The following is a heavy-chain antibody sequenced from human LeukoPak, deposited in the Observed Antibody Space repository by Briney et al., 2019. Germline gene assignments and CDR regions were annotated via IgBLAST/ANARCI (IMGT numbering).Heavy chain of an antibody. V-gene: IGHV3-48*01. CDR2: ISSSSSTI. CDR1: GFTFSTYS. CDR3: AREPRHYGSGIPEGMDV. D-gene: IGHD3-10*01. Sequence: GGSLRLSCAASGFTFSTYSMNWVRQAPGKGLEWVSYISSSSSTIYYADSVKGRFTISRDNAKNSLYLQMNRLRAEDTAVYYCAREPRHYGSGIPEGMDVWGKGTTVTVSS. J-gene: IGHJ6*04.